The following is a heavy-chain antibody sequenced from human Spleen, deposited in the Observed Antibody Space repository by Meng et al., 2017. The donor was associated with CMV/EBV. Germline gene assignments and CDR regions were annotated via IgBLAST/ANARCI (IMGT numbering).Heavy chain of an antibody. CDR1: GGSINYYH. J-gene: IGHJ4*02. V-gene: IGHV4-59*01. CDR3: ARDVFGYTGAYGS. Sequence: SETLSLTCTVSGGSINYYHWSWIRQPPGKGLEWIGYIYYSGSTDYNPSLKSRVTISVDTSMNQFSLKLNSVTVADTAVYYCARDVFGYTGAYGSWGQGMLVTVSS. CDR2: IYYSGST. D-gene: IGHD1-26*01.